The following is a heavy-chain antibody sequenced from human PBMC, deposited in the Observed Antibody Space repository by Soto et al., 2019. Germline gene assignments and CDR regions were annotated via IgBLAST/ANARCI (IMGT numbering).Heavy chain of an antibody. CDR2: IDGVGTGA. J-gene: IGHJ4*02. Sequence: GGSLRLSCAASGFTFTNYWLLWLRQVPGKGLVWVSRIDGVGTGARYSDSVRGRFTSSSDNAEITLYLQMNSLRAGDTAVYYGTTVFEYWGQGTLVTVSS. CDR3: TTVFEY. V-gene: IGHV3-74*01. CDR1: GFTFTNYW.